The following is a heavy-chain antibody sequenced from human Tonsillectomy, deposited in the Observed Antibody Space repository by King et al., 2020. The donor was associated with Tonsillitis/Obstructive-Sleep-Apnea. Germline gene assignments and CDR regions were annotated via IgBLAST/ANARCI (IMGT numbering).Heavy chain of an antibody. CDR1: GFTFGDYA. D-gene: IGHD2-2*01. V-gene: IGHV3-49*05. J-gene: IGHJ4*02. CDR3: TTVVPAVGMSFLFDY. CDR2: IRIKAYGGTT. Sequence: GQLVQSGGGLVKPGRSLRLSCTASGFTFGDYAMSWFRQAPGKGLEWVGFIRIKAYGGTTEYAAFVKGRFTISRDDSKSIAYLQMNRLKTEETAVYYCTTVVPAVGMSFLFDYWGQGTLVTVSS.